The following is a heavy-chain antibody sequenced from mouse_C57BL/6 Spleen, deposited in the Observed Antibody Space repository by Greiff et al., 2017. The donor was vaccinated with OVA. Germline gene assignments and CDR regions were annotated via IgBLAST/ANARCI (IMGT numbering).Heavy chain of an antibody. CDR3: ARGKLGLFDD. D-gene: IGHD4-1*01. CDR1: GYTFTDYY. Sequence: VQLQQSGPELVKPGASVKLSCKASGYTFTDYYMYWVKQTHGKSLEWIGDINPNNGGTSYNQKFKGKATLTVDKSSSTAYMELRSLTSEDSAVYYCARGKLGLFDDWGQGTTLTVSS. CDR2: INPNNGGT. V-gene: IGHV1-26*01. J-gene: IGHJ2*01.